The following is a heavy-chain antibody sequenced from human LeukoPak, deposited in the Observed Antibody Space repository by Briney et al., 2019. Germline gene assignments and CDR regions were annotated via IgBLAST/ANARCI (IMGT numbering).Heavy chain of an antibody. J-gene: IGHJ5*02. D-gene: IGHD3-22*01. CDR3: ARLYYDSSRYPNWFDP. V-gene: IGHV4-59*08. CDR2: IYYSGST. Sequence: SETLSLTCTVSGDSISSYYWSWIRQPPGKGLEWIGYIYYSGSTNYNPSLKSRVTISVDTSKNQFSLKLSSVTAADTAVYYCARLYYDSSRYPNWFDPWGQGTLVSVSS. CDR1: GDSISSYY.